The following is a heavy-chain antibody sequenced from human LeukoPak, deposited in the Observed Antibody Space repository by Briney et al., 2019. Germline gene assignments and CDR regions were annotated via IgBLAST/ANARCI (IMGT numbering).Heavy chain of an antibody. V-gene: IGHV3-64*02. CDR2: IISHGGST. CDR3: ARVTMGATDTNYYYYYMDV. Sequence: PGRSLRLSCAASGFTFSSYGMHWVRQAPGKGLEFVSAIISHGGSTHYADSVKGRFTISRDNSKNTLFLQMGSLRAEEMAVYYCARVTMGATDTNYYYYYMDVWGKGTTVTVSS. J-gene: IGHJ6*03. CDR1: GFTFSSYG. D-gene: IGHD3-3*01.